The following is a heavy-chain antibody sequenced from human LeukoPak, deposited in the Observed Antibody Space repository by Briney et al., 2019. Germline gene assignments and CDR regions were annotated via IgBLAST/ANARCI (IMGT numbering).Heavy chain of an antibody. Sequence: PSETLSLTCTVSGASVSSNSYHWSWIRQAPGKGLEWIGHSGNSDYKPSLTSRITMSTDTSNNRFSLNLVSVTAADTAVYYCATYYVGAGGRGHWGPGTLVTVSS. CDR3: ATYYVGAGGRGH. CDR2: HSGNS. D-gene: IGHD3-16*01. J-gene: IGHJ4*02. CDR1: GASVSSNSYH. V-gene: IGHV4-61*03.